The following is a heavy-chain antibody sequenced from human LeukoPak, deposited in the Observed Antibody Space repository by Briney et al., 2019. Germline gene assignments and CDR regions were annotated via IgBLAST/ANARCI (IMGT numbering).Heavy chain of an antibody. CDR1: GGSMTSYY. Sequence: SETLSLTCTVSGGSMTSYYWSWIRQPRAKGLEWIGYIYYSGSTKYNPSLKSRVTISVDTSKNQFSLKLNSMTTADTAVYYCARGGFQSDYWGQGTLVTVSS. CDR3: ARGGFQSDY. CDR2: IYYSGST. V-gene: IGHV4-59*01. J-gene: IGHJ4*02. D-gene: IGHD2-21*01.